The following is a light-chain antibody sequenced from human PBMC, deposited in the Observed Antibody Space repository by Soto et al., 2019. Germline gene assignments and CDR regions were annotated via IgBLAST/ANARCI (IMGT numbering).Light chain of an antibody. J-gene: IGKJ1*01. CDR3: HQRQSWPRT. CDR1: QYINTR. V-gene: IGKV3-11*01. CDR2: QTS. Sequence: EIVLTQSPGTLSLSPGERVTLSCRASQYINTRLAWYQHRPGQAPRLLIYQTSIRAAGIPARFSASGSGTDFTLTISDVQPEDFALYYCHQRQSWPRTFGQGTKVDIK.